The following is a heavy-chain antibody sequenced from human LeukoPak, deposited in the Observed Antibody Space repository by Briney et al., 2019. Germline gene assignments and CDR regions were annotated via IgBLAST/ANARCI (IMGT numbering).Heavy chain of an antibody. D-gene: IGHD3-10*01. Sequence: SETLSLTCAVYGGSFSGYYWSWLRQPPGKGLEWIGEINHSGSTNYNPSLKSRVTISVDTSKNQFSLKLSSVTAADTAVYYCARELPYGSGSYYNRRPNAFDIWGQGTMVTVSS. CDR3: ARELPYGSGSYYNRRPNAFDI. CDR1: GGSFSGYY. V-gene: IGHV4-34*01. CDR2: INHSGST. J-gene: IGHJ3*02.